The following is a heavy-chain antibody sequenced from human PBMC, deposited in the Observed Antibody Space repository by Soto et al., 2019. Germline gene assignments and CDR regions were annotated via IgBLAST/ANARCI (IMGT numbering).Heavy chain of an antibody. CDR3: ARGHYILTGWKFEF. CDR2: ISAYNGNR. CDR1: GYSFTDFG. Sequence: QAQLVQSGSEEKKPGASVKVSCKASGYSFTDFGVNWVRQAPGQGLEWLGWISAYNGNRVYAQSFQGRLTVTTDTTRDTSYLELTNRRSDDTAIYYCARGHYILTGWKFEFWGQGTLVTVSS. D-gene: IGHD4-4*01. V-gene: IGHV1-18*01. J-gene: IGHJ4*02.